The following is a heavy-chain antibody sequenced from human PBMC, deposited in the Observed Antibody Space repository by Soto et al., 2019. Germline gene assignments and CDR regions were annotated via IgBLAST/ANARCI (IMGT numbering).Heavy chain of an antibody. Sequence: QVQLQEPGPRLVEPSQTLSLTCTVSGGSISRGNSCWSWIRQTPGTGLEWVGHIYDSVNTYSNPSLKSRVIISVDMSKNQFSLHLRSVTAADTAVYYCARGSSGDKVDYWGQGNLVTVSS. V-gene: IGHV4-30-4*01. CDR3: ARGSSGDKVDY. CDR1: GGSISRGNSC. CDR2: IYDSVNT. D-gene: IGHD1-26*01. J-gene: IGHJ4*02.